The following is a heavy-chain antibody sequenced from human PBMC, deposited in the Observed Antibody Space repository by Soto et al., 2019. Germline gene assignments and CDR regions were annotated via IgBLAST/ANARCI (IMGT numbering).Heavy chain of an antibody. Sequence: PGGSLRLSWAACGFTFSSNAMRWVRQAPGKGLEWVSGISSSGGSTYYADSVKGRFTISRDNSRNMLYLQMNNLRAEDTAVYYCAKAQGGSYFDYWGQGTLVTVS. J-gene: IGHJ4*02. CDR2: ISSSGGST. D-gene: IGHD2-15*01. CDR1: GFTFSSNA. V-gene: IGHV3-23*01. CDR3: AKAQGGSYFDY.